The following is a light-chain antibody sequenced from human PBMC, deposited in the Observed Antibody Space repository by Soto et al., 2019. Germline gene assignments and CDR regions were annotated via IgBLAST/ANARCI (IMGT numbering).Light chain of an antibody. Sequence: EIVMTQSPATLSVSPGERATLSCRASQSVSSNFLAWYQQKPGQAPRLLIYSTSTRATGIPDRFSGSGSGTEFTLTISSLQSEDFAVYYCQQRSNWPLTFGGGTKVEIK. CDR1: QSVSSN. V-gene: IGKV3-15*01. CDR3: QQRSNWPLT. CDR2: STS. J-gene: IGKJ4*01.